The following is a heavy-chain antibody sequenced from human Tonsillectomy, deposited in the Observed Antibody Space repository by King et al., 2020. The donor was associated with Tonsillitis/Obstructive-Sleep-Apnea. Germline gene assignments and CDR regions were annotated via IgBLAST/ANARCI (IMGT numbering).Heavy chain of an antibody. J-gene: IGHJ3*02. CDR2: ISGSGGST. CDR3: AKCPPADFWSGYYTENAFDI. V-gene: IGHV3-23*04. Sequence: LQLVQSGGGLVQPGGSLRLSCAASGFTFSSYAMSWVRQAPGKGLEWVSAISGSGGSTYYADSVKGRFTISRDNSKNTLYLQMNSLRAEDTAVYYCAKCPPADFWSGYYTENAFDIWGQGTMVTVSS. D-gene: IGHD3-3*01. CDR1: GFTFSSYA.